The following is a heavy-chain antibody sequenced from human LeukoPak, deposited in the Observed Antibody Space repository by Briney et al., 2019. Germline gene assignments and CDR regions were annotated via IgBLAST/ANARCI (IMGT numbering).Heavy chain of an antibody. CDR2: IYYSGST. Sequence: SETLSLTCTVPGGSISSYYWSWIRQPPGKGLEWIGYIYYSGSTNYNPSLKSRVTISVDTSKNQFSLKLNSVTAADTAVYYCARQLEDGDYGVIGYWGQGTLVTVSS. D-gene: IGHD4-17*01. CDR1: GGSISSYY. CDR3: ARQLEDGDYGVIGY. V-gene: IGHV4-59*08. J-gene: IGHJ4*02.